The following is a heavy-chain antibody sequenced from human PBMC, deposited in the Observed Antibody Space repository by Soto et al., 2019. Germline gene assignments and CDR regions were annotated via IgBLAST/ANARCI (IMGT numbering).Heavy chain of an antibody. J-gene: IGHJ3*02. CDR1: GYTLTELS. Sequence: ASVKVSCKVSGYTLTELSMHWVRQAPGKGLEWMGGFDPEDGETIYAQKFQGRVTMTEDTSTDTAYMELSSLRSEDTAVYYCATRITMVRGVGAFDIWGQGTMVTVSS. CDR2: FDPEDGET. D-gene: IGHD3-10*01. CDR3: ATRITMVRGVGAFDI. V-gene: IGHV1-24*01.